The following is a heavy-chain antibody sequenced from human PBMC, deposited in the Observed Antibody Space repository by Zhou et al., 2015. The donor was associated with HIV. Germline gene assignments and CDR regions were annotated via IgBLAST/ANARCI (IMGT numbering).Heavy chain of an antibody. Sequence: QVQLVQSGAEVKKPGASLRVSCKTSGYTFTRHDINWVRQAAGQGLEWMGWVSPNTGHTGYAKKFQGRVTMTWDTSINTVYMELSALTSEDTAVYYCARGVGILGDYWGQGTPVTVSS. CDR1: GYTFTRHD. CDR2: VSPNTGHT. CDR3: ARGVGILGDY. D-gene: IGHD7-27*01. J-gene: IGHJ4*02. V-gene: IGHV1-8*01.